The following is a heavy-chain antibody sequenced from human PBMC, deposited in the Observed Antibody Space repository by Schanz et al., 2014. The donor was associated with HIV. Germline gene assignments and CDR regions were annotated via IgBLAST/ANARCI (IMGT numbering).Heavy chain of an antibody. V-gene: IGHV1-69*01. D-gene: IGHD2-2*01. CDR2: IIPIFGTA. Sequence: QVQLVQSGAEVKKPGSSVKVSCKASGGSFSSYAINWVRQAPGQGLEWMGGIIPIFGTANYANKFQGRATISADASTSTAYMELSSLRSEDTAVYYCARDLSPARSTPTLAFDIWGQGTMVTVSS. J-gene: IGHJ3*02. CDR3: ARDLSPARSTPTLAFDI. CDR1: GGSFSSYA.